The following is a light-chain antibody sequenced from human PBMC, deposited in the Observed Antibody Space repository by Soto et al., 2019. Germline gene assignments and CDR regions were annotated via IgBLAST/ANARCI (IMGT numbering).Light chain of an antibody. V-gene: IGLV1-40*01. CDR1: SSNIGAGYD. Sequence: QSVLTQPPSVSGAPGQRVTISCTGTSSNIGAGYDVHWYQQLPGTAPKLLIYANNNRPSGVPDRFSGSKSGTSASLAITGLQAEDEADYYCQSYDSSLSALFGEGTKVTVL. CDR2: ANN. CDR3: QSYDSSLSAL. J-gene: IGLJ2*01.